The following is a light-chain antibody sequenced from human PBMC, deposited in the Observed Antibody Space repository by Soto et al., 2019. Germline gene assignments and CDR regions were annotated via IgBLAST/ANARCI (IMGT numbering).Light chain of an antibody. CDR3: SSYTGTSTWV. J-gene: IGLJ3*02. V-gene: IGLV2-14*01. CDR1: SSDIGGSNY. CDR2: EVI. Sequence: QSVLTQPASVSGSPGQSITISCTGTSSDIGGSNYVSWYQQHPGKAPKLLIYEVITRPSGVSNRFSGSKSGNTASLTISGLQAEDEADYYCSSYTGTSTWVFGGGTKL.